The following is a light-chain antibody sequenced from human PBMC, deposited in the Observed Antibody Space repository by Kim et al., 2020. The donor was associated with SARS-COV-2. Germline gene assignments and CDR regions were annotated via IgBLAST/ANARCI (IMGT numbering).Light chain of an antibody. Sequence: EIVMTQSPATLSVSPGERATLSCRASQSVSSNLAWYQQKPGQAPRLLIYGASTRATGIPARFRGSGSGTEFTLTISSLQSEDFVVYYCQQYNKWPRTFGQGTKVDIK. V-gene: IGKV3-15*01. J-gene: IGKJ1*01. CDR2: GAS. CDR3: QQYNKWPRT. CDR1: QSVSSN.